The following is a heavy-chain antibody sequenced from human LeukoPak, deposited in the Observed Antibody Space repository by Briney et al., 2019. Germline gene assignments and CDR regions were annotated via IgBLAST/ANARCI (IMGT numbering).Heavy chain of an antibody. Sequence: ASVKVSCKASGYTFTGYYMHWVRQAPGQGLEWMGWINPNSGGTNYAQKFQGRVTMTRDTSISTAYMELSRLRSDDTAVYYCAREHPPESWFDPWGQGTLVTVSS. CDR1: GYTFTGYY. D-gene: IGHD1-14*01. J-gene: IGHJ5*02. CDR2: INPNSGGT. CDR3: AREHPPESWFDP. V-gene: IGHV1-2*02.